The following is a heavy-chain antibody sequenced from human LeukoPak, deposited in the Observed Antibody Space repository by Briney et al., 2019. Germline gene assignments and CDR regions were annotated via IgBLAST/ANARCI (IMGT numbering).Heavy chain of an antibody. D-gene: IGHD3-16*02. CDR2: INPSGGST. J-gene: IGHJ4*02. CDR1: GYTFTSYY. Sequence: ASVKVSCKASGYTFTSYYMHWVRQAPEQGLEWMGIINPSGGSTSYAQKFQGRVTMTRDTSTSTVYMELSSLRSEDTAVYYCVRGRDYVWGSYRRTYYFVYWGQGTMVTVSS. V-gene: IGHV1-46*01. CDR3: VRGRDYVWGSYRRTYYFVY.